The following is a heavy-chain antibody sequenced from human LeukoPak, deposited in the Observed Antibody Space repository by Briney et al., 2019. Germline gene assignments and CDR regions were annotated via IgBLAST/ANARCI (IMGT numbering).Heavy chain of an antibody. J-gene: IGHJ1*01. D-gene: IGHD1-26*01. CDR1: GFIFSNYV. CDR3: AKRVGMATAEYLHH. CDR2: ISGSGDST. Sequence: PGGSLRLSCAASGFIFSNYVMNWVRQAPGKGLECVSGISGSGDSTYCADSAKGRFTISRDNSKNTLYLQVNSLRAEDTAVYYCAKRVGMATAEYLHHWGQGTLVTVSS. V-gene: IGHV3-23*01.